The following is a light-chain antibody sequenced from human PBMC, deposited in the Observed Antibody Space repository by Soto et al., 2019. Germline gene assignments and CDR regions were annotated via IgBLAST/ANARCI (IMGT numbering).Light chain of an antibody. CDR2: ETS. V-gene: IGLV2-23*01. CDR1: SSDFGSYKF. J-gene: IGLJ1*01. CDR3: FSFTSTNTHV. Sequence: QSALTQPDSVSGSPGQSVTISCTGTSSDFGSYKFVSWYQHHPGTVPKVIIYETSKRPSGVSDRFSGSKSGNTASLTISGLQAEDEADYYCFSFTSTNTHVFGSGTKVTVL.